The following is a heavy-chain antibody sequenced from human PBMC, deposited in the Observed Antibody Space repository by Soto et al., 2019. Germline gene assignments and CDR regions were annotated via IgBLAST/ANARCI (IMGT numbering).Heavy chain of an antibody. CDR3: ARGYSSSSAAFDY. CDR2: ISYDASNK. CDR1: GFTFSSYA. D-gene: IGHD6-13*01. J-gene: IGHJ4*02. Sequence: QVQLVESGGGVVQPGRSLRLSCAASGFTFSSYAMHWVRQAPGKGREWVAIISYDASNKYYADSVKGRFTISRDNSKSTLYLQMNSLRTEDTAVYYCARGYSSSSAAFDYWGQGTLVTVSS. V-gene: IGHV3-30-3*01.